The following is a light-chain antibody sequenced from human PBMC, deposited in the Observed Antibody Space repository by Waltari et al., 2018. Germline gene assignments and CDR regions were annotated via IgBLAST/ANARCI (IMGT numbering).Light chain of an antibody. V-gene: IGLV2-23*01. Sequence: QSALTQPASVSGSPGQSITISCTGTSSDVGSYNLVSWYQQHPGKAPKLMIYEGSKRPSGVSNRLSGSKAGNTASLTISGLQAEDEADYYCCPYAGSSTYVFGTGTKVTVL. CDR3: CPYAGSSTYV. CDR2: EGS. J-gene: IGLJ1*01. CDR1: SSDVGSYNL.